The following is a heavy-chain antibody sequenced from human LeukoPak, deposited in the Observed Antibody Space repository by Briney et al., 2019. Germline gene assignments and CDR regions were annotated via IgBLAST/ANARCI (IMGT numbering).Heavy chain of an antibody. Sequence: SVTVSCKASGSTFSSYAISWVRQAPGQGLEWMGGIIPIFGTANYAQKFQGRVTITADESTSTAYMELSSLRSEDTAVYYCAREVPGIAAAGGGYFDYWGQGTLVTVSS. V-gene: IGHV1-69*13. D-gene: IGHD6-13*01. J-gene: IGHJ4*02. CDR3: AREVPGIAAAGGGYFDY. CDR2: IIPIFGTA. CDR1: GSTFSSYA.